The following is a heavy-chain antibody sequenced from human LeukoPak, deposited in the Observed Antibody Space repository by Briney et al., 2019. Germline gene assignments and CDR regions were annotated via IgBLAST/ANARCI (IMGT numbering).Heavy chain of an antibody. V-gene: IGHV3-48*03. Sequence: PGGSLRLSCAASGFTFSSYEMNWVRQAPGKGLEWVSYISSSGSTIYYADSVKGRFTISRDNAKNSLYLQMNSLRAEDTAVYYCARDQYSLAYYYDSGGYYGGIDYWGQGTLVTVSS. CDR3: ARDQYSLAYYYDSGGYYGGIDY. D-gene: IGHD3-22*01. CDR1: GFTFSSYE. J-gene: IGHJ4*02. CDR2: ISSSGSTI.